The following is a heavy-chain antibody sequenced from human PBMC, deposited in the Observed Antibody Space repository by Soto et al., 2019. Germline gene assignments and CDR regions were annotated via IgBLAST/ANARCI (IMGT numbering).Heavy chain of an antibody. CDR3: ARANGKQDIVVVVAATRQIGMSV. V-gene: IGHV1-69*13. CDR2: IIPIFGTA. J-gene: IGHJ6*02. D-gene: IGHD2-15*01. CDR1: GGTFSSYA. Sequence: SVKVSCKASGGTFSSYAISWVRQAPGQGLEWMGGIIPIFGTANYAQKFQGRVTITADESMSTAYMELSSLRSEDTAVYYCARANGKQDIVVVVAATRQIGMSVCGQGTTVTVSS.